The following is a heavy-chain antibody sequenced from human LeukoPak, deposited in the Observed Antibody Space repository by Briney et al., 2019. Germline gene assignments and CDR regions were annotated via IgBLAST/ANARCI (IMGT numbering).Heavy chain of an antibody. J-gene: IGHJ4*02. V-gene: IGHV3-33*01. CDR2: IWYDGSNK. CDR3: ARGRDGYRNYFDY. CDR1: GFTFSIYG. Sequence: PGGSLRLSCAASGFTFSIYGMHWVRQAPGKGLEWVAVIWYDGSNKYYADSVKGRFTISRDNSKNTLYLQMNSLRAEDTAVYYCARGRDGYRNYFDYWGQGTLVTVSS. D-gene: IGHD5-24*01.